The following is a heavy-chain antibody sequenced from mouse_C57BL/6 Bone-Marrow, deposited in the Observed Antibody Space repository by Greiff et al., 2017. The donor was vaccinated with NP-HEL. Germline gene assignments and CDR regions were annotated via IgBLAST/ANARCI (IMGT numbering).Heavy chain of an antibody. CDR1: GFTFSSYA. CDR3: TRVPYDGYYVRYYYPMDY. Sequence: EVMLVESGEGLVKPGGSLKLSCAASGFTFSSYAMSWVRQTPEKRLEWVAYISSGGDYIYYADTVKGRFTISRDNARNTLYLQMSSLKSEDTAMYYCTRVPYDGYYVRYYYPMDYWGQGTSVTVSS. CDR2: ISSGGDYI. D-gene: IGHD2-3*01. V-gene: IGHV5-9-1*02. J-gene: IGHJ4*01.